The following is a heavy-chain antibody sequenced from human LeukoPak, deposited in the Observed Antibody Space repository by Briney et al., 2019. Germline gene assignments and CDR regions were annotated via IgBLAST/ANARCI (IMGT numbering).Heavy chain of an antibody. Sequence: GGSLRLSCAASGFTFSSYEMNWVRQAPGKGLGWVSYISSSGSTIYYADSVKGRFTISRDNAKSSMWLQMNSLRDEDTAVYYCARDQTPFYWGQGSLVTVSS. D-gene: IGHD2-15*01. CDR1: GFTFSSYE. CDR3: ARDQTPFY. V-gene: IGHV3-48*03. CDR2: ISSSGSTI. J-gene: IGHJ4*02.